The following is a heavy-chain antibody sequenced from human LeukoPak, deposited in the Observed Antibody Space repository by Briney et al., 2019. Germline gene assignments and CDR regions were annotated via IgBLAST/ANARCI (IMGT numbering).Heavy chain of an antibody. CDR3: ARQSMVRGVISFDC. V-gene: IGHV4-61*02. J-gene: IGHJ4*02. CDR2: IYTSGST. CDR1: GGSISSGDYY. Sequence: SQTLSLTCTVSGGSISSGDYYWSWIRQPPGKGLEWIGRIYTSGSTNYNPSLRSRVTISVDTSKNQFSLKLTSVTAADTAVYYCARQSMVRGVISFDCWGQGTLVTVSS. D-gene: IGHD3-10*01.